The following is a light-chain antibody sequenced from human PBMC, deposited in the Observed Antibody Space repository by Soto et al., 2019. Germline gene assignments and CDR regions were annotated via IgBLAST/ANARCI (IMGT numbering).Light chain of an antibody. V-gene: IGLV2-14*01. Sequence: QSVLTQPASVSGSPGQSITISCTGTSSDVGGYNYVSWYQQRPGKAPKLMIYDVSNRPSGVSNRFSGSKSGNTASLTISGLQAEDEADYYCSSYTSSSDVFGTGTKVTVL. CDR3: SSYTSSSDV. CDR1: SSDVGGYNY. J-gene: IGLJ1*01. CDR2: DVS.